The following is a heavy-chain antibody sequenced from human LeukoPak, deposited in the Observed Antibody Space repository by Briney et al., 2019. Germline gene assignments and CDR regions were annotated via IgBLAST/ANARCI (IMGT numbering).Heavy chain of an antibody. V-gene: IGHV1-18*01. CDR1: GYTFTSYG. CDR2: ISAYNGNT. CDR3: ARDISYYYDSSGYYCHY. J-gene: IGHJ4*02. Sequence: ASVKVSCNASGYTFTSYGISWVRHAPGQGLEWAGWISAYNGNTNYAQKLQGRVPMTTDTSTSTAYMELRSLGSDDTGVYYCARDISYYYDSSGYYCHYWGEDTVHTVP. D-gene: IGHD3-22*01.